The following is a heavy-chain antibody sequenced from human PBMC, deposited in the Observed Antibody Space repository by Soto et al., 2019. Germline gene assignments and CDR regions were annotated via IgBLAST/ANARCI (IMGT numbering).Heavy chain of an antibody. D-gene: IGHD6-19*01. CDR3: ARDLGVAGTEGGFDY. V-gene: IGHV1-18*01. CDR1: VGTFSSYA. CDR2: ISPNNGNT. Sequence: ASVKVSCKDSVGTFSSYAISWVRQAPGQGLEWMGWISPNNGNTNYAQKLQGRVTMTTDTSTSTAYMELRSLRSDDTAVYYCARDLGVAGTEGGFDYWGQGTLVTVSS. J-gene: IGHJ4*02.